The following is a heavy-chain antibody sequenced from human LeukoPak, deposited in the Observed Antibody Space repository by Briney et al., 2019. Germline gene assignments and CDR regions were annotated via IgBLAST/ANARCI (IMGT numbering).Heavy chain of an antibody. CDR2: NYYSGRT. V-gene: IGHV4-59*07. J-gene: IGHJ3*02. D-gene: IGHD1-14*01. Sequence: SDTLSLTCTVSGGPISSYYWSWIPQPPGKALVCIGYNYYSGRTNYNPSLRSRVTISVDTSKNQCSLKLSSVTAADTAVYYSVRYKRHSDAFDIWGQGTMVTVSS. CDR3: VRYKRHSDAFDI. CDR1: GGPISSYY.